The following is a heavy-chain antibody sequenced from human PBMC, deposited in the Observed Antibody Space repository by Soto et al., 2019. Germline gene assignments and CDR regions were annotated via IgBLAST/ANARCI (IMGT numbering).Heavy chain of an antibody. Sequence: GGSLRLSCAASGFTFSSYGMHWVRQAPGKGLEWVAVISYDGSNKYYADSVKGRFTISRDNSKNTLYLQMNSLRAEDTVVYYCAKGDFWPYYYYMDVWGKGTTVTVSS. CDR1: GFTFSSYG. D-gene: IGHD3-3*01. CDR2: ISYDGSNK. V-gene: IGHV3-30*18. J-gene: IGHJ6*03. CDR3: AKGDFWPYYYYMDV.